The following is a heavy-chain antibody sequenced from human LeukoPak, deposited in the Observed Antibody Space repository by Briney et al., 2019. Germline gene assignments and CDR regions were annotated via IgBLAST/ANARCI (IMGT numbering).Heavy chain of an antibody. V-gene: IGHV3-21*01. CDR1: GFTFSTYS. J-gene: IGHJ4*02. CDR2: ISSSSSYI. D-gene: IGHD3-22*01. Sequence: GGSLRLSCAASGFTFSTYSMNWVRQAPGKGLEWVSSISSSSSYIYYADSVKGRFTISRDDAKNSLYLQMNSLRAEDTAVYYCARGIDTAMVTWEKDYYDSSGYHYFDYWGQGTLVTVSS. CDR3: ARGIDTAMVTWEKDYYDSSGYHYFDY.